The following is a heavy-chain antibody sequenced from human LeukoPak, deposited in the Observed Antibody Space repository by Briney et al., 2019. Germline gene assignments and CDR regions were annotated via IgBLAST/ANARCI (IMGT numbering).Heavy chain of an antibody. D-gene: IGHD3-9*01. Sequence: PSETLSLTCTVSGASISSGDYFWTWIRQPPGKGLEWIGYIFDSGRTDFNPSLKSRVTISVDRSKNQFSLKLSSVTAADTAVYYCARQVLRYFDWLPPSGMDVWGQGTTVTVSS. V-gene: IGHV4-30-2*01. CDR1: GASISSGDYF. CDR3: ARQVLRYFDWLPPSGMDV. CDR2: IFDSGRT. J-gene: IGHJ6*02.